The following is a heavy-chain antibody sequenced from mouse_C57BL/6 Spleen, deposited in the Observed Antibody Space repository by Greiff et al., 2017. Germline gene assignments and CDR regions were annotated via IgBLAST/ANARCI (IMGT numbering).Heavy chain of an antibody. J-gene: IGHJ3*01. CDR2: ILPGSGST. CDR3: ARWYYRDAY. CDR1: GYTFTGYW. Sequence: LVESGAELMKPGASVKLSCKATGYTFTGYWIEWVKQRPGHGLEWIGEILPGSGSTNHNEKFKGKDTFTADTSSNTAYMQLSSLTTEDSAIYYCARWYYRDAYWGQGTLVTVSA. D-gene: IGHD2-14*01. V-gene: IGHV1-9*01.